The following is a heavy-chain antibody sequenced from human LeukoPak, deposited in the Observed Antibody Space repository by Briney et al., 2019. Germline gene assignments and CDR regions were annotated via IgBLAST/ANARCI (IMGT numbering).Heavy chain of an antibody. CDR2: IYHTGTT. CDR3: ARDPGGDCGGDCPIFDAFDI. D-gene: IGHD2-21*02. CDR1: GDSISSGGYC. V-gene: IGHV4-30-2*06. Sequence: SQTLSLTCDVSGDSISSGGYCWTWIRQLPGKGLEWIGYIYHTGTTYYNPSLKSRVTMSVDTSKNQFFLKVNSVTAADTAVYYCARDPGGDCGGDCPIFDAFDIWGQGTMVTVSS. J-gene: IGHJ3*02.